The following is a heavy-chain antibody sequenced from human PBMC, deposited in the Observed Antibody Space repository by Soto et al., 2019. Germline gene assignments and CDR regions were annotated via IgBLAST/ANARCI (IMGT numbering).Heavy chain of an antibody. CDR2: ISGSGGST. CDR3: AKDGATRGGSKPTFHH. J-gene: IGHJ1*01. CDR1: GFTFSSYA. Sequence: PVGSVRLSCASSGFTFSSYAMSWVRQSPGKGLEWVSAISGSGGSTYYADSVKGRFTISRDNSKNTLYLQMNSLRAEDTAVYYCAKDGATRGGSKPTFHHLGQGTLVPGSS. D-gene: IGHD1-26*01. V-gene: IGHV3-23*01.